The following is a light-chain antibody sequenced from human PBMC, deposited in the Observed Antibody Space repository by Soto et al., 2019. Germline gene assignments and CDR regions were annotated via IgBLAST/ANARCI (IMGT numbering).Light chain of an antibody. J-gene: IGLJ1*01. CDR2: DDN. CDR3: GTWDSSLSAGV. V-gene: IGLV1-51*01. Sequence: QAVVTQPPSVSAAPGQKVTISCSGSSSNIRDNYVSWYQQLPGTAPKLLIYDDNKRPSGIPDRFSGSKSGTSATLGITGLQTGDEADYYCGTWDSSLSAGVFGTGTKLTVL. CDR1: SSNIRDNY.